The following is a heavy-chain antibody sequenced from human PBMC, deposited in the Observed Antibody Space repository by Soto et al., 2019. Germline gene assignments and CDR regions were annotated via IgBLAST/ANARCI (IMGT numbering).Heavy chain of an antibody. CDR1: GASISSYY. CDR2: IYYSGGT. V-gene: IGHV4-59*08. D-gene: IGHD6-25*01. J-gene: IGHJ5*02. Sequence: PSETLSLTCSVSGASISSYYWSWIRQPPGKGLEWIGYIYYSGGTNYNPSLKSRVTISLDTSKNQFSLKLSSVTAADTAVYYCGRVRGNQRLGWFDPWGQGTLVTVSS. CDR3: GRVRGNQRLGWFDP.